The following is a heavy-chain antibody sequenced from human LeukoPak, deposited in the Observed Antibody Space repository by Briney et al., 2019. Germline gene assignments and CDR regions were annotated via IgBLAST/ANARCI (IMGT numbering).Heavy chain of an antibody. CDR2: IKQDGSEK. Sequence: PGGSLRLSCAASGLTFSSYWMSWVRQAPGKGLEGVANIKQDGSEKYYVDSVKGRFTISRDNAKNSLYLQMNSLRAEDTAVYYCARGLGGYGHFDYWGQGTLVTVSS. D-gene: IGHD5-12*01. J-gene: IGHJ4*02. CDR1: GLTFSSYW. CDR3: ARGLGGYGHFDY. V-gene: IGHV3-7*01.